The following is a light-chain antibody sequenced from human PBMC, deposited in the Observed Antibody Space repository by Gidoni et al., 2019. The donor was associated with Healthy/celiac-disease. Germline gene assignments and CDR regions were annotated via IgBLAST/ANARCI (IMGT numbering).Light chain of an antibody. V-gene: IGKV1-39*01. CDR1: QSISSS. CDR3: QQSYSTLGT. Sequence: DIQMTQSPSSLSASVGERVTITCRASQSISSSLNWYQQKPGKAPKLLIYAASSLQSGVPSRFSGSGSGTDFTLTISSLQPEDFATYYCQQSYSTLGTFGQGTKVEIK. CDR2: AAS. J-gene: IGKJ1*01.